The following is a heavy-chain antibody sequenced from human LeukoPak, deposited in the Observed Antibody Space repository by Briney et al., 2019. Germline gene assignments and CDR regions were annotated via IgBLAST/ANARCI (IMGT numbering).Heavy chain of an antibody. CDR2: INPSGGST. CDR3: ARDHSSSWYGLDY. V-gene: IGHV1-46*01. CDR1: GYTFTSYY. D-gene: IGHD6-13*01. J-gene: IGHJ4*02. Sequence: GASVKVSFKASGYTFTSYYMHWARQAPGQGLEWMGIINPSGGSTSYAQKLQGRVSMTTDTSTSTAYMELRSLRSDDTAVYYCARDHSSSWYGLDYWGQGTLVTVSS.